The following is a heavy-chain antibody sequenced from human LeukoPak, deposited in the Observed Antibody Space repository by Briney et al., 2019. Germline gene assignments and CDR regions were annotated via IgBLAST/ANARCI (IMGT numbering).Heavy chain of an antibody. J-gene: IGHJ4*02. D-gene: IGHD3-16*01. V-gene: IGHV3-21*01. CDR1: GFTFSSYS. Sequence: PGGSLRLSCAASGFTFSSYSMNWVRQAPGKGLEWVSSISSSSSYIYYADSVKGRFTISGDNAKNSLYLQMNSLRAEDTAVYYCARGVGYYDYVWGSSRGQGTLVTVSS. CDR2: ISSSSSYI. CDR3: ARGVGYYDYVWGSS.